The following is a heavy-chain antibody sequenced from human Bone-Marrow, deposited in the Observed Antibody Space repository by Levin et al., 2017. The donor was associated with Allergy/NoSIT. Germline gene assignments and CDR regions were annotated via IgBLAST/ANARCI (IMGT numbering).Heavy chain of an antibody. V-gene: IGHV1-3*01. J-gene: IGHJ3*02. Sequence: VASVKVSCKTSGYNFNSFAMNWVRQAPGQRPEWMGWINGDNGKTKYSQMFQGRITITMDTSARTAYMELSSLRSEDTALYYCARSRGCSSSCYYPFDIWGQGTVVTVSS. D-gene: IGHD2-2*01. CDR3: ARSRGCSSSCYYPFDI. CDR1: GYNFNSFA. CDR2: INGDNGKT.